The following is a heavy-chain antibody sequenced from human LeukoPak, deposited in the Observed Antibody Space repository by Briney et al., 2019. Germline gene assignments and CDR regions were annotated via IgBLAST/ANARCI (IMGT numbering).Heavy chain of an antibody. V-gene: IGHV4-39*07. CDR1: GDSISNSGYY. CDR2: IYYSGVT. J-gene: IGHJ4*02. D-gene: IGHD3-10*01. CDR3: ARSVMARGVILSGKVGDFFDY. Sequence: SETLSLTCNVSGDSISNSGYYWAWIRQSPGRGLEWIGTIYYSGVTYYNEPLKSRVAMSIDTSKNQFSLQLNSATAADTAVFFCARSVMARGVILSGKVGDFFDYWGQGALVTVSS.